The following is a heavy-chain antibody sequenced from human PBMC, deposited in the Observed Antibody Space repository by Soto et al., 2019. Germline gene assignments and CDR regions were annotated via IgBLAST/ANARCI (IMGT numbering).Heavy chain of an antibody. CDR3: AGGMAGLDG. CDR1: GLSFNIYW. V-gene: IGHV3-74*01. J-gene: IGHJ6*02. Sequence: EVQLVESGGGLVQPGGSLRLSCAASGLSFNIYWMHWVRQVPGKGLVWLARINSDGSHTIYVDSVKGRFTISRDNAKSTVFLQMDSLRDEDTGVYYCAGGMAGLDGWGQGTTVTV. CDR2: INSDGSHT.